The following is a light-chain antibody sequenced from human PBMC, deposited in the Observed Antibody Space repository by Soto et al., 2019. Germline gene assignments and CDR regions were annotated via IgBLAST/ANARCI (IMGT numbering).Light chain of an antibody. Sequence: EIVMTQSPATLSVSPGERATLSCGASHSVRSKLAWYKQKPGQAPRLHIYDASTRATGVPARFRGSGSETEFTLTISSLQSEDFAVYYCQQRHMWPITFGQGTRLEIK. V-gene: IGKV3-15*01. J-gene: IGKJ5*01. CDR3: QQRHMWPIT. CDR1: HSVRSK. CDR2: DAS.